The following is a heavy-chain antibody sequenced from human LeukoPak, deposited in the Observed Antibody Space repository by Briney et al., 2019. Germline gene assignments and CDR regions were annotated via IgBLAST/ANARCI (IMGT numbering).Heavy chain of an antibody. V-gene: IGHV3-33*01. CDR2: IWYDGSNK. CDR3: ARGGPSSSWYSLFDY. CDR1: GFTFSSYG. D-gene: IGHD6-13*01. Sequence: PGGSLRLSCAASGFTFSSYGMHWVRQAPGKGLEWVAVIWYDGSNKYYADSVKGRFTISRDNSKNTLYLQMNSLRAEDTAVYYCARGGPSSSWYSLFDYWGQGTLVTVSS. J-gene: IGHJ4*02.